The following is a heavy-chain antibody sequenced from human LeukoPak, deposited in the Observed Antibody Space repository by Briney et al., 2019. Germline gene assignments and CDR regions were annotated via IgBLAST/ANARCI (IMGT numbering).Heavy chain of an antibody. D-gene: IGHD6-13*01. Sequence: PGGSLRLSCAASGFTFSSYGMHWVRQAPGKGLEWVAVIWYDGSNKYYADSVKGRFTISRDNSKNTLYLQMNSLRAEDTAVYYCARERVVLIAAAVTYYFDYWGQGTLVTVSS. CDR2: IWYDGSNK. V-gene: IGHV3-33*01. J-gene: IGHJ4*02. CDR1: GFTFSSYG. CDR3: ARERVVLIAAAVTYYFDY.